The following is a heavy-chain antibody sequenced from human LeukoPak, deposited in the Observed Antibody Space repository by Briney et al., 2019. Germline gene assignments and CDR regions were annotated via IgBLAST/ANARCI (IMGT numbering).Heavy chain of an antibody. V-gene: IGHV3-30*18. J-gene: IGHJ5*02. D-gene: IGHD7-27*01. Sequence: GRSLRLSCAASGFTFSSYGMHWVRQAPGKGLEWVAVISYDGSNKYYADSVKGRFTISRDNSKNTLYLQMNSLRAEDTAVYYCAKDKFWVFDPWGQGTLVTVSS. CDR3: AKDKFWVFDP. CDR1: GFTFSSYG. CDR2: ISYDGSNK.